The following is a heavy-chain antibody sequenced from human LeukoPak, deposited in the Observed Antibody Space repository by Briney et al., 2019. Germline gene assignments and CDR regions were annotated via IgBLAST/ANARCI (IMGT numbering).Heavy chain of an antibody. CDR1: GGSISSYY. CDR2: IYYSGST. J-gene: IGHJ6*03. V-gene: IGHV4-59*01. D-gene: IGHD1-14*01. Sequence: SETLSLTCTVSGGSISSYYWRWIRQPPGKGLEWIGYIYYSGSTNYNPSLKSRVTISVDTSKNQFSLKLSSVTAADTAVYYCASNQNYYYYYMDVWGKGTTVTVSS. CDR3: ASNQNYYYYYMDV.